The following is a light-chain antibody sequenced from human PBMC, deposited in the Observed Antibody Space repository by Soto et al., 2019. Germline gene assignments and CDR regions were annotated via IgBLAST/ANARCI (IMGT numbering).Light chain of an antibody. Sequence: DIQMTQSPSSLSASVGDRVTITCRASQGISTYLNWYQQKPGKAPKLLIYAASSLQSGVPSRFSGSGSGTEFTLTISSLQPEDFATYYCQQLNSYPRTFGQGTKVDI. J-gene: IGKJ1*01. CDR2: AAS. CDR1: QGISTY. CDR3: QQLNSYPRT. V-gene: IGKV1-17*01.